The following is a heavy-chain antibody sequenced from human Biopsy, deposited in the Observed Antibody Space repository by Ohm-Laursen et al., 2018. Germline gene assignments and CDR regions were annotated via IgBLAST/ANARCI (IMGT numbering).Heavy chain of an antibody. V-gene: IGHV1-46*01. J-gene: IGHJ6*02. CDR3: ARAGVGSYGTGYYYYGMDV. CDR2: ISTSGATT. Sequence: SVNASRKVSGNTPSTYHIHWVRHAPGQGLEWMGGISTSGATTSFSQKFQGRITMTRDTSTGTVYMDLNSLGSEDTAVYYCARAGVGSYGTGYYYYGMDVWGPGTTVTVSS. CDR1: GNTPSTYH. D-gene: IGHD1-14*01.